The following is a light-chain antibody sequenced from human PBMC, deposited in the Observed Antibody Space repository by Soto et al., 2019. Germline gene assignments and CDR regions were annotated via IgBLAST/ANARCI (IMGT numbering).Light chain of an antibody. CDR3: QQSYSAQYT. V-gene: IGKV3-15*01. Sequence: EIVMTQSPATLSVSPGERATVSCRASQSVRSNLAWYQQKPGQAPRLLIYGASTRATGIPARFSGSGSGTEFTLTISSLQSEDFATYFCQQSYSAQYTFGQGTKLEIK. J-gene: IGKJ2*01. CDR2: GAS. CDR1: QSVRSN.